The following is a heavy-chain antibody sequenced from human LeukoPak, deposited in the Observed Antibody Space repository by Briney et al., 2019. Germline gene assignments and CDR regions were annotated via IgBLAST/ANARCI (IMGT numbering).Heavy chain of an antibody. V-gene: IGHV3-53*01. CDR2: IYSGGST. Sequence: PGGSLRLSCAASGFTVSSNYMSWVRQAPGKGLEWVSVIYSGGSTYYADSVKGRFTISRDNSKNTLYLQMNSLRAEDTPVYYCASYDSSGYYHYWGQGTLVTVSS. D-gene: IGHD3-22*01. J-gene: IGHJ4*02. CDR3: ASYDSSGYYHY. CDR1: GFTVSSNY.